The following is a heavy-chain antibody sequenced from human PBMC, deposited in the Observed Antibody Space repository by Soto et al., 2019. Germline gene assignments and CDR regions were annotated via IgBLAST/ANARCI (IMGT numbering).Heavy chain of an antibody. CDR2: IYYSGST. D-gene: IGHD2-21*02. V-gene: IGHV4-59*01. CDR3: ARVDLDCGGDCYLDY. J-gene: IGHJ4*02. CDR1: GGSISSYY. Sequence: PSETLSLTCTVSGGSISSYYWSWIRQPPGKGLEWIGYIYYSGSTNYNPSLKSRVTISVDTSKNQFSLKLSSVTAADTAVYYCARVDLDCGGDCYLDYWGQGTMVTVYS.